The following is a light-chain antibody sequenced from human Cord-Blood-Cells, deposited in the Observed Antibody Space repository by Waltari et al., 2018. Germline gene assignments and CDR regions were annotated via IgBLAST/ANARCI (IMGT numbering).Light chain of an antibody. J-gene: IGLJ3*02. V-gene: IGLV2-23*01. CDR1: SSGVRRSTL. CDR3: CSYAGSSTWV. CDR2: EGS. Sequence: QSALTQPASVSGSPGQSSTISCTGTSSGVRRSTLAPWYQQHPGKAPKLMIYEGSKRPSGVSNRFSGSKSGNTASLTISGLQAEDEADYYCCSYAGSSTWVFGGGTKLTVL.